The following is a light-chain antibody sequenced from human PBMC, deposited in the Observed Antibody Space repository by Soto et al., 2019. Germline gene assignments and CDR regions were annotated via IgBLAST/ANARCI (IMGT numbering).Light chain of an antibody. CDR1: SSDVGSYNV. CDR3: CSYAGSSTYV. CDR2: DVT. J-gene: IGLJ1*01. Sequence: QSALTQPASVSGSPGQSITISCTGTSSDVGSYNVVSWYQHHPGKAPKLMIYDVTKRPSGVSNRFSGSKSGNTASLTISGLXXEXEXXYYCCSYAGSSTYVFGTGTKVTVL. V-gene: IGLV2-23*02.